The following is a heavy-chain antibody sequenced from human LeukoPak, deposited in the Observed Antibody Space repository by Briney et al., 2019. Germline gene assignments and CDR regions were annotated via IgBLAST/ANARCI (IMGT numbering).Heavy chain of an antibody. CDR3: ARVSGPVRGYSGYDLIH. V-gene: IGHV1-69*01. Sequence: ASVKVSCKASGGTFSSYAISWVRQAPGQGLEWMGGIIPIFGTANYAQKFQGRVTITADESTSTAYMELSSLRSEDTAVYYCARVSGPVRGYSGYDLIHWGQGTLVTVSS. CDR2: IIPIFGTA. J-gene: IGHJ4*02. D-gene: IGHD5-12*01. CDR1: GGTFSSYA.